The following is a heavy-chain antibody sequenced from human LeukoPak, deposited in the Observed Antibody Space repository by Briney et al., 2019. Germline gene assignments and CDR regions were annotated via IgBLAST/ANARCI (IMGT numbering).Heavy chain of an antibody. V-gene: IGHV3-23*01. CDR3: RGRLAGRGDY. CDR1: GFTFSSYA. D-gene: IGHD6-13*01. J-gene: IGHJ4*02. Sequence: GGSLRLSCAASGFTFSSYAMSWVRQAPGKGLEWVSAISGSGGSTHYADSVKGRFTVSRDNSKNTLYPQMNSLRAEDTAVYYCRGRLAGRGDYWGQGTLVTVSS. CDR2: ISGSGGST.